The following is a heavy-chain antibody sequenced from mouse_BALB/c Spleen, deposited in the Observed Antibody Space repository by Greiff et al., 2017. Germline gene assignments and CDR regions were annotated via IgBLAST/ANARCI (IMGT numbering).Heavy chain of an antibody. J-gene: IGHJ3*01. D-gene: IGHD2-2*01. Sequence: EVHLVESGGGLVKPGGSLKLSCAASGFTFSSYAMSWVRQTPEKRLEWVASISSGGSTYYPDSVKGRFTISRDNARNILYLQMSSLRSEDTAMYYCARGRGDGYDGFAYWGQGTLVTVSA. V-gene: IGHV5-6-5*01. CDR3: ARGRGDGYDGFAY. CDR1: GFTFSSYA. CDR2: ISSGGST.